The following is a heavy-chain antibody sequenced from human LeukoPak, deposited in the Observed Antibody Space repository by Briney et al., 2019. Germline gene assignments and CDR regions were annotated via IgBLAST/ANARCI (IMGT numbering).Heavy chain of an antibody. D-gene: IGHD6-25*01. Sequence: GGSLRLSCAASGFTFSSYGMHWVRQAPGKGLEWVAVISYDGSNKYYADSVKGRFTISRDNSKNTLYLQMNSLRAEDTAVYYCAKVGYSSGDDAFDIWGQGTMVTVSS. CDR1: GFTFSSYG. CDR2: ISYDGSNK. CDR3: AKVGYSSGDDAFDI. V-gene: IGHV3-30*18. J-gene: IGHJ3*02.